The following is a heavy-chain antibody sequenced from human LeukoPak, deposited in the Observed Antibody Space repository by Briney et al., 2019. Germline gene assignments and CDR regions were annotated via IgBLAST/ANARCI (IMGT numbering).Heavy chain of an antibody. Sequence: PSETLSLTCAVYGGSFSGYYWSWIRQPPGKGLEWIGEINHSGSTNYNPSLKSRVTISVDTSKNQFSLKLSSVTAADTAVYYCARGMVRGVLARRYYFDYWGQGTLVTVSS. D-gene: IGHD3-10*01. V-gene: IGHV4-34*01. CDR3: ARGMVRGVLARRYYFDY. CDR2: INHSGST. CDR1: GGSFSGYY. J-gene: IGHJ4*02.